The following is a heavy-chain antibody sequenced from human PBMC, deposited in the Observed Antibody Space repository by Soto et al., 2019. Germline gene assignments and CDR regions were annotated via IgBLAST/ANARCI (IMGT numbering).Heavy chain of an antibody. V-gene: IGHV4-31*03. J-gene: IGHJ5*02. CDR1: GGSISSGGYY. Sequence: QVQLQESGPGLVKPSQTLSLTCTVSGGSISSGGYYWSWIRQHPEKGLEWIGYIYYSGSTLYNPSLKSRVSISVDTSKNQLSLNLTSVTAADTAVYYCARLFCSGTSCNARPNGFDPWGQGTLVTVSS. CDR3: ARLFCSGTSCNARPNGFDP. D-gene: IGHD2-15*01. CDR2: IYYSGST.